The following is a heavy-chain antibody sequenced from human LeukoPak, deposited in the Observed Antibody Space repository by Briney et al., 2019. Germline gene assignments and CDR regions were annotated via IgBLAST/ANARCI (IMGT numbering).Heavy chain of an antibody. CDR3: TTEQQLSIGWFDP. CDR2: IKSKTDGGTT. Sequence: GGSLRLSCAASGFTFSNAWMSWVRQAPGKGLEWVGRIKSKTDGGTTDYAAPVKGRFTISRDDSKNTLYPQMNSLKTEDTAVYYCTTEQQLSIGWFDPWGQGTLVTVSS. V-gene: IGHV3-15*01. J-gene: IGHJ5*02. CDR1: GFTFSNAW. D-gene: IGHD6-13*01.